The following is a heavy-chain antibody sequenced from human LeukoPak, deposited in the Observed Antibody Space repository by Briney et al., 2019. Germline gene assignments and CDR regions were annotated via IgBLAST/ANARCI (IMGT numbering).Heavy chain of an antibody. CDR1: GGSISSYY. D-gene: IGHD3-3*01. CDR3: ARAGGYYDFWSDLPPNWFDP. Sequence: SETLSLTCTVSGGSISSYYWSWIRQPPGKGLEWIGYIYYSGSTNYNPSLKSRVTISVDTSKNQFSLKLSSVTAADTAVYYCARAGGYYDFWSDLPPNWFDPWGQGTLVTVSS. J-gene: IGHJ5*02. V-gene: IGHV4-59*01. CDR2: IYYSGST.